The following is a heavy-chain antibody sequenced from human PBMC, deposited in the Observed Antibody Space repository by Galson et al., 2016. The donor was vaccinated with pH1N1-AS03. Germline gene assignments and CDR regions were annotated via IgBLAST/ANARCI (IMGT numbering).Heavy chain of an antibody. CDR2: LSNSAAST. V-gene: IGHV3-23*01. CDR3: AREIHFSGPLDY. D-gene: IGHD6-19*01. J-gene: IGHJ4*02. Sequence: KGLEWVSALSNSAASTYYADSVKGRFTISRDNSKNTLYLQMNSLRAEDTAIYYCAREIHFSGPLDYWGQGTLVTVSS.